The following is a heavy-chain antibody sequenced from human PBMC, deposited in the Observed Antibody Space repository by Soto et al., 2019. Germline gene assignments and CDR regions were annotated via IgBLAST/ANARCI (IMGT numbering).Heavy chain of an antibody. Sequence: QVQLQESGPGLVKPSETLSLTCSVSGVSITSYYWTWIRHPPGKGLEWIGYVYHTGNTYYNPSLKSRVTMSLDTSKNQVCLRLRSVTAADTAVYYCAREQYNWKLWGQGTLVTVSS. CDR1: GVSITSYY. J-gene: IGHJ4*02. CDR3: AREQYNWKL. D-gene: IGHD1-20*01. V-gene: IGHV4-59*01. CDR2: VYHTGNT.